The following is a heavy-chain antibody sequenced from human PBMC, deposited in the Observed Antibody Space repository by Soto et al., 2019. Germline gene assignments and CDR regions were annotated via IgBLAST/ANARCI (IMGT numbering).Heavy chain of an antibody. V-gene: IGHV3-23*01. D-gene: IGHD3-3*01. J-gene: IGHJ4*02. CDR3: AKDLFPSNLRFLAWLPFDY. CDR2: ISGSGGST. Sequence: GGSLRLSCAASGFSFSNAWMSWVRQAPGKGLEWVSAISGSGGSTYYADSVKGRFTISRDNSKNTLYLQMNSLRAEDTAVYYCAKDLFPSNLRFLAWLPFDYSCQG. CDR1: GFSFSNAW.